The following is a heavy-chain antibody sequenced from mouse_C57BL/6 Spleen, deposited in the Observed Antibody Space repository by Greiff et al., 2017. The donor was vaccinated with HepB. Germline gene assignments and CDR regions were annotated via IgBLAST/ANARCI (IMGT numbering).Heavy chain of an antibody. CDR1: GYTFTDYY. CDR2: IYPGSGNT. CDR3: ARYSLYSNYERGYAMDY. V-gene: IGHV1-76*01. Sequence: QVQLQQSGAELVRPGASVKLSCKASGYTFTDYYINWVKQRPGQGLEWIARIYPGSGNTYFNEKFKGKATLTAEKSSSTAYMQLSSLTSEDSAVYFCARYSLYSNYERGYAMDYWGQGTSVTVSS. D-gene: IGHD2-5*01. J-gene: IGHJ4*01.